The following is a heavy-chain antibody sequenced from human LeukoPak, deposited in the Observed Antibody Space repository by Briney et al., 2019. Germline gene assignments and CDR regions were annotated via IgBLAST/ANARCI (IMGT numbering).Heavy chain of an antibody. Sequence: SVKVSCKASGGTFSSYAISWVRQAPGQGLEWMGRIIPILGIANYAQKFQGRVTITADKSTSTAYMELSSLRSEDTAVYYCARDRRSYSSSSPDYWGQGTQVTVSS. CDR2: IIPILGIA. D-gene: IGHD6-6*01. CDR1: GGTFSSYA. J-gene: IGHJ4*02. V-gene: IGHV1-69*04. CDR3: ARDRRSYSSSSPDY.